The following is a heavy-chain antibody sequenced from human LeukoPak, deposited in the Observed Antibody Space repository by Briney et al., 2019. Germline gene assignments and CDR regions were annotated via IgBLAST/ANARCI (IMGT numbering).Heavy chain of an antibody. D-gene: IGHD3-10*01. CDR1: GYTFTGYY. CDR2: INPNSGGT. J-gene: IGHJ6*03. Sequence: ASVKVSCKASGYTFTGYYMHWVRQAPGQGLEWMGWINPNSGGTNYAQKFQGRVTVTRDTSISTAYMELSRLRSDDTAVYYCARRVYGSGSYDYYYYMDVWGKGTTVTVSS. V-gene: IGHV1-2*02. CDR3: ARRVYGSGSYDYYYYMDV.